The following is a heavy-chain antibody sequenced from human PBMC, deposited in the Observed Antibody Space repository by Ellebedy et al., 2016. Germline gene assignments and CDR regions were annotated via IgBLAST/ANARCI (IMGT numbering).Heavy chain of an antibody. Sequence: GGSLRLXCAASGFTFSSYGMHWVRQAPGKGLEWVAVISYDGSNKYYADSVKGRFTISRDNSKNTLYLQMNSLRAEDTAVYYCAQDPGEWYFQHWGQGTLVTVSS. V-gene: IGHV3-30*18. J-gene: IGHJ1*01. D-gene: IGHD3-3*01. CDR1: GFTFSSYG. CDR3: AQDPGEWYFQH. CDR2: ISYDGSNK.